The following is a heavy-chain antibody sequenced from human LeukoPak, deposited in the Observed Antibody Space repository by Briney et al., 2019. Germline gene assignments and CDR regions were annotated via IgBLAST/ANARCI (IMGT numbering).Heavy chain of an antibody. V-gene: IGHV5-51*01. J-gene: IGHJ5*02. D-gene: IGHD1-26*01. CDR1: GYSFTNYR. CDR3: ARHVGSVTTQPCFDP. Sequence: GESLKISCKASGYSFTNYRIGWVRQMPGKGLEWMGIIYPSDSDTRYSPSFQGQVTISVDKSISTAYLQWSSLKASDTAMYYCARHVGSVTTQPCFDPWGQGTLVIVSS. CDR2: IYPSDSDT.